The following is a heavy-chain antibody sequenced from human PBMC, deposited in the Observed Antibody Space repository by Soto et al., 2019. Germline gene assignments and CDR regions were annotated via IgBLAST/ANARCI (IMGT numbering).Heavy chain of an antibody. CDR2: IIPLHNTT. Sequence: ASVKVSCKASGGAFTNYSLNWVRHSPGQGLEWLGGIIPLHNTTTYSEKFEGRLSVTADISASTVYMHLSGLTSDDTAAYYCASWSAWNPLYYHGMDVWGQGTTVTVSS. J-gene: IGHJ6*02. CDR3: ASWSAWNPLYYHGMDV. V-gene: IGHV1-69*08. D-gene: IGHD1-1*01. CDR1: GGAFTNYS.